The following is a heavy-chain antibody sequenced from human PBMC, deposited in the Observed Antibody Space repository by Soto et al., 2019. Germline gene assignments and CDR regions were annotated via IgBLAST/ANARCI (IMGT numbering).Heavy chain of an antibody. V-gene: IGHV1-8*01. J-gene: IGHJ4*02. CDR3: ARAPPYYYDSSGDSLLPTVSGVFDY. CDR2: MNPNSGNT. Sequence: ASVKVSCKASGYTFTSYDINWVRQATGQGLEWMGWMNPNSGNTGYAQKFQGRVTMTRNTSISTAYMELSSLRSEDTAVYYCARAPPYYYDSSGDSLLPTVSGVFDYWGQGTLVTVSS. D-gene: IGHD3-22*01. CDR1: GYTFTSYD.